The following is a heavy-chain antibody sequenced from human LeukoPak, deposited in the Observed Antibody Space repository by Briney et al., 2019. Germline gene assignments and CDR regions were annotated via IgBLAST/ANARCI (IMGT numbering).Heavy chain of an antibody. Sequence: GGSLRLSCAASGFAFSSYSMNWVRQAAGKGLEWVSVIYTGGSTHYADSVKGRFTISRDNSKNTLYLQMNSLRAEDTAVYYCAKGSGSDKDYWGQGTLVTVSS. J-gene: IGHJ4*02. CDR2: IYTGGST. D-gene: IGHD1-26*01. CDR1: GFAFSSYS. V-gene: IGHV3-53*01. CDR3: AKGSGSDKDY.